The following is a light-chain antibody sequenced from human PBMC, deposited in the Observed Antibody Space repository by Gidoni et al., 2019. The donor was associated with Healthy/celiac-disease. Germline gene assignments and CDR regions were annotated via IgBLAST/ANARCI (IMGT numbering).Light chain of an antibody. V-gene: IGKV4-1*01. CDR2: WAS. CDR3: QQYYSTPCS. J-gene: IGKJ2*04. CDR1: QSVLYSSKNKNY. Sequence: DIVMTQSPDSLAVSLGERATINCKSSQSVLYSSKNKNYLAWYQQKPGQPPKLLIYWASTRESGVPDRFSGSGSGTDFTLTISSLQAEDVAVYYCQQYYSTPCSFGQXTKLEIK.